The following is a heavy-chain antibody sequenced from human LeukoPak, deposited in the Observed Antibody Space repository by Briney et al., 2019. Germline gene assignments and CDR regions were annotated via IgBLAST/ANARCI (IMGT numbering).Heavy chain of an antibody. CDR3: AREGIQLNFDY. CDR1: GGSVGSGTYY. Sequence: SETLSPTCTVSGGSVGSGTYYWSWIRQPPEKGLEWIGYIYYSGSTNYNPSLKSRVTISVDTSKNQFSLKLASVTAADTAVYYCAREGIQLNFDYWGQGTLVTVSS. D-gene: IGHD5-18*01. J-gene: IGHJ4*02. CDR2: IYYSGST. V-gene: IGHV4-61*01.